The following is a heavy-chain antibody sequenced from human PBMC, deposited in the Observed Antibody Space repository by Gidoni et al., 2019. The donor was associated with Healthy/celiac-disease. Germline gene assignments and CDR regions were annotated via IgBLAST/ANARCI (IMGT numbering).Heavy chain of an antibody. J-gene: IGHJ3*01. CDR2: IDPSDSYT. CDR1: GDSFTSDW. Sequence: EVQLVQSGAAVKKHGESLRLSCKGSGDSFTSDWISWVRQMPGKGLEWRGRIDPSDSYTNYSPSFHGPVTLSADKSITTAYLQWRSLQASDTAMSSCASFMITFGGVIVPGAFDLWGQGTMVTVSS. D-gene: IGHD3-16*02. CDR3: ASFMITFGGVIVPGAFDL. V-gene: IGHV5-10-1*01.